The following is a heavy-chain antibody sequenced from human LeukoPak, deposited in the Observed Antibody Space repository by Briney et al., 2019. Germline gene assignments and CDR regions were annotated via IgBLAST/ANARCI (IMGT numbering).Heavy chain of an antibody. CDR3: ARVGYCSGTNWEVGWFDP. CDR2: IYRVDSDT. D-gene: IGHD2-15*01. V-gene: IGHV5-51*01. Sequence: GASLLICCSFSGSIFTNYWIGLRRPLPGKVVEWMGIIYRVDSDTRYSPTFQGQVTITADKSIRTTYLQLSSLKASDTARYYCARVGYCSGTNWEVGWFDPWGQGTLVTVSS. J-gene: IGHJ5*02. CDR1: GSIFTNYW.